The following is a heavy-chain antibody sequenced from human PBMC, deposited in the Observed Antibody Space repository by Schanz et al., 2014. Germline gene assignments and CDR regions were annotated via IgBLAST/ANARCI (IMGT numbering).Heavy chain of an antibody. CDR3: ARGYGDSPTDF. D-gene: IGHD4-17*01. CDR1: GYDFHIYA. J-gene: IGHJ4*02. CDR2: IIPILGIA. Sequence: QILLVQPGPEVKKPGASVTVSCKASGYDFHIYAYSWVRQAPGQGLEWMGRIIPILGIANYAQKFQGRVTITADRSTSTAYMELSSLRSEDTAVYYCARGYGDSPTDFWGQGTLVTVSS. V-gene: IGHV1-69*04.